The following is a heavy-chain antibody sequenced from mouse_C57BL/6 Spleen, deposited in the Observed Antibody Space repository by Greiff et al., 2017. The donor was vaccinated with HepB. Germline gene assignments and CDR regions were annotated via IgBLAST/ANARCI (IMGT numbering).Heavy chain of an antibody. D-gene: IGHD3-2*02. J-gene: IGHJ3*01. Sequence: QVQLQQPGAELVRPGTSVKLSCKASGYTFTSYWMHWVKQRPGQGLEWIGVIDPSDSYTNYNQKFKGKATLTVDTSSSTAYMQLSSLTSEDTAVYYCARDSSGYPRFAYWGQGTLVTVSA. V-gene: IGHV1-59*01. CDR3: ARDSSGYPRFAY. CDR1: GYTFTSYW. CDR2: IDPSDSYT.